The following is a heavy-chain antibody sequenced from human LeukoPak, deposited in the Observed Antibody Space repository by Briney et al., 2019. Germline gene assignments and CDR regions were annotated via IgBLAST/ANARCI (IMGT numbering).Heavy chain of an antibody. CDR3: ARGIRFLTYSWFDP. D-gene: IGHD3-3*01. CDR1: GYTFTSYD. J-gene: IGHJ5*02. V-gene: IGHV1-8*01. Sequence: ASVKVSCKASGYTFTSYDINWVRQATGQGLEWMGWMNPNSGKTGYAQKFQGRVTMTRNTSISTAYMELSSLRSEDTAVYYCARGIRFLTYSWFDPWGQGTLVTVSS. CDR2: MNPNSGKT.